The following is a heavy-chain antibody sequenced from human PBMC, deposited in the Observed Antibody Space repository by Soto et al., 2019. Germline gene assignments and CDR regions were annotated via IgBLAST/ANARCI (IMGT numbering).Heavy chain of an antibody. CDR2: INGGTGQT. D-gene: IGHD1-1*01. J-gene: IGHJ6*02. V-gene: IGHV1-3*01. CDR3: ARGKGMEENYYYYGMDI. Sequence: ASVKVSCKASGYTFSTYAMHWVRQAPGQSLEWMGWINGGTGQTRYSQRFQDRVTITRDTSASTAYIELTSLTSEDTAVYYCARGKGMEENYYYYGMDIWGQGTTVTVSS. CDR1: GYTFSTYA.